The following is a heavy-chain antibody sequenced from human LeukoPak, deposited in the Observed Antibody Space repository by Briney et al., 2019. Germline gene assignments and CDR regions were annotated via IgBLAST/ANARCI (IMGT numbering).Heavy chain of an antibody. CDR2: LNNDGTIT. V-gene: IGHV3-74*01. CDR3: ARVTYSSSSGPLDY. Sequence: GGSLRLSCAASRFTFTSYWMNWVRQAPGKGLMWVARLNNDGTITSYADSVKGRFTISRDNAKNTVYLQMNSLRVEDTAMYYCARVTYSSSSGPLDYWGQGTLVTVSS. CDR1: RFTFTSYW. J-gene: IGHJ4*02. D-gene: IGHD6-6*01.